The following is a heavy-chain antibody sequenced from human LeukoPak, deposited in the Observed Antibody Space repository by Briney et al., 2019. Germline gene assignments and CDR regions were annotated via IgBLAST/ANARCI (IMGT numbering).Heavy chain of an antibody. V-gene: IGHV1-2*02. J-gene: IGHJ3*02. CDR2: INPNSGGT. CDR1: GYTFTSYD. D-gene: IGHD2-2*01. Sequence: ASVKVSCKASGYTFTSYDINWVRQVPGQGLEWMGWINPNSGGTNYAQKFQGRVTMTRDTSISTAYMELSSLRSDDTAVYYCARVLSTSFKTYGFDIWGQGKMVTVSS. CDR3: ARVLSTSFKTYGFDI.